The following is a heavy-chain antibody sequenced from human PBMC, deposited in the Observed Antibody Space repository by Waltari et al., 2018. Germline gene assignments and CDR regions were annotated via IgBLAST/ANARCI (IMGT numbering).Heavy chain of an antibody. Sequence: QVQLVQSGAEVKKPGSSVKVSCKASGGTFSSYAISRVRPAPGQGLEWMGGIIPIFGTANYAQKFQGRVTITADESTSTAYMELSSMRSEDTAVYYCARDNSEIVVVPAAIPHYYYYGMDVWGQGTTVTVSS. D-gene: IGHD2-2*01. CDR1: GGTFSSYA. CDR2: IIPIFGTA. J-gene: IGHJ6*02. V-gene: IGHV1-69*01. CDR3: ARDNSEIVVVPAAIPHYYYYGMDV.